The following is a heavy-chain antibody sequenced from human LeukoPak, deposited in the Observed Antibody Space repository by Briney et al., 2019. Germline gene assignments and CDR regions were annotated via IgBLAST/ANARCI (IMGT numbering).Heavy chain of an antibody. V-gene: IGHV3-74*01. D-gene: IGHD4-17*01. CDR2: IRIDGDT. CDR3: AKDPADYGDGGNWFDP. Sequence: GGSLRLSCAASGFTFSNYWMHWVRHAPGTGLVWVSRIRIDGDTSYADSVRGRFTISRDNSKNTLYLQMNSLRAEDTAVYYCAKDPADYGDGGNWFDPWGQGTLVTVSS. CDR1: GFTFSNYW. J-gene: IGHJ5*02.